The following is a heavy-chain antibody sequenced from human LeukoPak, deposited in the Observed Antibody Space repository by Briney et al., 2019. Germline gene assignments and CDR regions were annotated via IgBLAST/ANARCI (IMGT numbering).Heavy chain of an antibody. CDR2: INHSGGT. V-gene: IGHV4-34*01. D-gene: IGHD6-13*01. J-gene: IGHJ1*01. CDR1: GGSFSGYY. Sequence: SETLSLTCAVYGGSFSGYYWSWIRQPPGKGLEWIGEINHSGGTDYNPSLKSRVTISVDTSKNQFSLKLSSVTAADTAVYYCAGGPGIAAADWGQGTLVTVSS. CDR3: AGGPGIAAAD.